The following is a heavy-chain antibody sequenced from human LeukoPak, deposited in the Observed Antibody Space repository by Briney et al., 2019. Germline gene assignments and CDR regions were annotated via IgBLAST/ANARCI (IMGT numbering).Heavy chain of an antibody. CDR1: GFTFSSYA. CDR3: AKYSPDILTGYYGPMDV. Sequence: PGGSLRLSCAASGFTFSSYAIHWVRQAPGKGLEWVALISYDGSNKYYADSVKGRFTISRDKSKNTLYLQMNSLRAEDTAVYYCAKYSPDILTGYYGPMDVWGKGTTVTISS. J-gene: IGHJ6*04. CDR2: ISYDGSNK. V-gene: IGHV3-30*18. D-gene: IGHD3-9*01.